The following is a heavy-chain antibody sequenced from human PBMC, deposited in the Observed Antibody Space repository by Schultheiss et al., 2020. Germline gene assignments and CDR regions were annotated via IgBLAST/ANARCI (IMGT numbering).Heavy chain of an antibody. V-gene: IGHV4-59*01. CDR2: IYYSGST. Sequence: SQTLSLTCTVSGGSISSYYWSWIRQPPGKGLEWIGYIYYSGSTNYNPSLKSRLTRSVDTSKNQFSLKLSSVIAADTAVYYCAGGGSGLGWFDPWGQGTLVTVSS. CDR3: AGGGSGLGWFDP. CDR1: GGSISSYY. J-gene: IGHJ5*02. D-gene: IGHD1-14*01.